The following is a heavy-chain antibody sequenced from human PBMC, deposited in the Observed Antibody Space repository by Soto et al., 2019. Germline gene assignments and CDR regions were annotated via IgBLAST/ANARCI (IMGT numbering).Heavy chain of an antibody. V-gene: IGHV4-39*01. CDR2: IFESGDT. CDR1: ADSIYSSTYY. Sequence: SETLSLTCTVSADSIYSSTYYWGWIRQPPGKGLEWIGNIFESGDTYYNPSLKSRVTISVDTSENQFSLKLSSVAAAGIAVYYCASLGGSYYAISGAGGYFDFWCQGTLVTVS. J-gene: IGHJ4*02. CDR3: ASLGGSYYAISGAGGYFDF. D-gene: IGHD3-22*01.